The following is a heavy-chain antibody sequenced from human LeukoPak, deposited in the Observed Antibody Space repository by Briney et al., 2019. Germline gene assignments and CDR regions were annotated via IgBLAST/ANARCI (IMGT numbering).Heavy chain of an antibody. CDR1: GFTFSSYW. D-gene: IGHD2-21*01. V-gene: IGHV3-7*01. CDR3: ASGFCGGSCLTNWFDS. J-gene: IGHJ5*01. CDR2: IKQDGSEK. Sequence: GGSLRLSCAASGFTFSSYWMSWVRQAPGKGLEWVANIKQDGSEKYYVDSVKGRFTISRDNAKNSLYLQMNSLRAEDTAVYYCASGFCGGSCLTNWFDSWGQGTLVTVSS.